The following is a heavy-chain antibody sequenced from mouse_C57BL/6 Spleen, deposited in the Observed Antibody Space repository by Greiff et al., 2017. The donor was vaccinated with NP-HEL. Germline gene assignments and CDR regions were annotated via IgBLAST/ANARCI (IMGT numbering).Heavy chain of an antibody. CDR3: ARHEYPHYNGSSYYYAMDY. V-gene: IGHV1-62-2*01. Sequence: VKLMESGAELVKPGASVKLSCKASGYTFTEYTIHWVTQRSGQGLEWIGWFYPGSGSIKYNEKFKDKATLTADKSSSIVYMELSRLTSEDSAVYFCARHEYPHYNGSSYYYAMDYWGQGTSVTVSS. J-gene: IGHJ4*01. D-gene: IGHD1-1*01. CDR2: FYPGSGSI. CDR1: GYTFTEYT.